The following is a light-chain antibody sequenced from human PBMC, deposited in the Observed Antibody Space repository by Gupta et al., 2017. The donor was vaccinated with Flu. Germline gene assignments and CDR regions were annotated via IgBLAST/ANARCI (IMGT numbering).Light chain of an antibody. V-gene: IGKV3-11*01. CDR3: QQRSNWPQIT. Sequence: EIVLTQSPATLSLSPGERATLSCRASQSVSSYLAWYQQKPGQAPRLLIYDASNRATGIPARVRGSGSWTDFTLTISSLEPEDFAVYYCQQRSNWPQITFGGGTKVEIK. CDR1: QSVSSY. J-gene: IGKJ4*01. CDR2: DAS.